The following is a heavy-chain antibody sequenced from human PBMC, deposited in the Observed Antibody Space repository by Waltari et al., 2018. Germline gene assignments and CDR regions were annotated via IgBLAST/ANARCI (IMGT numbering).Heavy chain of an antibody. CDR1: GGSFSGYY. D-gene: IGHD6-13*01. J-gene: IGHJ6*02. Sequence: QVQLQQWGAGLLKPSETLSLTCAVYGGSFSGYYWSWSRPPPGKGMEWIGEINHSASTNHNPSLQSRVTNSVATSKHQFSLRLSSVTAADTAVYYCARIAAAVAYYYYGMDVWGQGTTVTVSS. CDR2: INHSAST. CDR3: ARIAAAVAYYYYGMDV. V-gene: IGHV4-34*01.